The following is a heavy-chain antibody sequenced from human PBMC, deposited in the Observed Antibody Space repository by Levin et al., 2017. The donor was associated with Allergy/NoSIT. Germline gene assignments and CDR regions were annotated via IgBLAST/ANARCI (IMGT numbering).Heavy chain of an antibody. CDR2: ISSTSSYS. Sequence: NPGGSLRLSCVASRFTFKDYFMSWIRQAPGKGLEWVSYISSTSSYSNYAGSVKGRFIISRDNTKNSLYLEMNSLRAEDTAVYYCGRVIGIRGSLGIDYWGQGSLVTVSS. D-gene: IGHD3-10*01. CDR3: GRVIGIRGSLGIDY. V-gene: IGHV3-11*05. J-gene: IGHJ4*02. CDR1: RFTFKDYF.